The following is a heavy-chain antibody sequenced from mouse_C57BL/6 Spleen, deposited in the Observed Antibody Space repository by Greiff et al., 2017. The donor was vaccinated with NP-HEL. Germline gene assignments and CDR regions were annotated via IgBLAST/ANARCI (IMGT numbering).Heavy chain of an antibody. V-gene: IGHV5-17*01. D-gene: IGHD1-1*01. CDR1: GFTFSDYG. CDR2: ISSGGSTI. CDR3: AGHHYYSSSHHYYYAMDY. J-gene: IGHJ4*01. Sequence: EVKVVESGGGFVKPGGSLKLSCAASGFTFSDYGMHWVRQAPEQGLEWVAYISSGGSTIYYADTVKGRFTISRDNAKNTLFLQMTSLKSEDTAMYYCAGHHYYSSSHHYYYAMDYWGQGTSVTVSS.